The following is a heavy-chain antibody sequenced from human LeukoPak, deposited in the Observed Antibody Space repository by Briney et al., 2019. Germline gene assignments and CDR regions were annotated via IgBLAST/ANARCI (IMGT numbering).Heavy chain of an antibody. V-gene: IGHV3-7*01. CDR2: INQGGSDK. J-gene: IGHJ4*02. CDR3: ARDRSRAEDD. CDR1: GFTFSGHW. Sequence: GGSLRLSCAASGFTFSGHWMSWVRQAPGKGLEWVANINQGGSDKYYVDSVKGRFTISRDNDNNLLYLQMNSLRGEDTAVYYCARDRSRAEDDWGQGTLVTVSS. D-gene: IGHD1-14*01.